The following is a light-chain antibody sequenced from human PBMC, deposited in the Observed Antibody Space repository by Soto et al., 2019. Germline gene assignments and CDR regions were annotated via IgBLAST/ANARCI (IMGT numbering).Light chain of an antibody. CDR2: GAS. V-gene: IGKV3-20*01. Sequence: IVLTQSPCTLSLSPGERVTLSCRASQSVSSSNLAWYQQKPGQAPRLLIYGASSTATGIPDRFSGSGSGTDFTLTISRLEPGDFAMYYCQQYGRCRTFGGGTKVDIK. CDR1: QSVSSSN. J-gene: IGKJ4*01. CDR3: QQYGRCRT.